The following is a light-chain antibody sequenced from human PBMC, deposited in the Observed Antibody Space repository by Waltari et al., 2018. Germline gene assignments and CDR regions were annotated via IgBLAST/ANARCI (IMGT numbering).Light chain of an antibody. Sequence: GKAPKLMIYDVSNRPSGVSNRFSGSKSGNTASLTISGLQAEDEADYYCSSYTSSSTAVFGGGTKLTVL. V-gene: IGLV2-14*03. CDR3: SSYTSSSTAV. J-gene: IGLJ2*01. CDR2: DVS.